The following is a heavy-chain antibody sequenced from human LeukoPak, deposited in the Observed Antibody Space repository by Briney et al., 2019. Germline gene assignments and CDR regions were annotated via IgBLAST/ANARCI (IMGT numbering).Heavy chain of an antibody. V-gene: IGHV1-18*01. CDR1: GYTFTSYG. CDR3: ARVGPTGGTSPGAFDI. Sequence: ASVKVSCKASGYTFTSYGISWVRQAPGQGLEWMGWISAYNGNTNYAQKLQGRVTMTTDTSTSTAYMELRSLRSDDTAVYYCARVGPTGGTSPGAFDIWGQGTMVTVSS. CDR2: ISAYNGNT. J-gene: IGHJ3*02. D-gene: IGHD2-2*01.